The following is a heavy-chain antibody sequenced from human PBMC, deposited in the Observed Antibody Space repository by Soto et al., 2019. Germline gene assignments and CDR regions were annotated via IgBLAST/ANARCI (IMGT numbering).Heavy chain of an antibody. Sequence: GASVKVSCKASGYTFTSYGISWVRQAPGQGLEWMRWISAYNGNTNYAQKLQGRVTMNTDTSASTAYMELRSLRSDDTAVYYCARYDFWSGPKGWYFDLWGRGTLVTVSS. CDR1: GYTFTSYG. CDR3: ARYDFWSGPKGWYFDL. CDR2: ISAYNGNT. D-gene: IGHD3-3*01. J-gene: IGHJ2*01. V-gene: IGHV1-18*04.